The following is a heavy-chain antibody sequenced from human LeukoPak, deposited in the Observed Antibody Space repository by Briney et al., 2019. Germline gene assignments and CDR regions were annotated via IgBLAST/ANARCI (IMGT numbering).Heavy chain of an antibody. CDR1: GVSVSSGSYY. CDR2: IYYSGST. Sequence: KPSETLSLTCTVSGVSVSSGSYYWSWIRQPPGKGLEWIGYIYYSGSTNYNPSLKSRVTISVDTSKNQFSLKLSSVTAADTAVYYCARDYCSSASCYTPHYYYYYGMDIWGQGTTVTVSS. J-gene: IGHJ6*02. V-gene: IGHV4-61*01. D-gene: IGHD2-2*02. CDR3: ARDYCSSASCYTPHYYYYYGMDI.